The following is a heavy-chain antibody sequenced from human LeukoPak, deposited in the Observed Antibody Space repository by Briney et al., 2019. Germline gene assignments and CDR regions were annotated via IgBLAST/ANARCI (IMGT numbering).Heavy chain of an antibody. J-gene: IGHJ4*02. CDR2: VSTDGDT. Sequence: GGSLRLSCAASGFTFSRYGMSWVRQAPGKGLEWVSSVSTDGDTYYPDSVKGRFTISRDVSRNTLFLQMISLRAEDTALYYCARSRSGSVAGTSDYWGQGTLVIVSS. D-gene: IGHD6-19*01. CDR3: ARSRSGSVAGTSDY. V-gene: IGHV3-23*01. CDR1: GFTFSRYG.